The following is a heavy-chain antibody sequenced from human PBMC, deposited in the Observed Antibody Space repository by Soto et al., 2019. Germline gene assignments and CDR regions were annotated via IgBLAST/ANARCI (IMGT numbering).Heavy chain of an antibody. V-gene: IGHV1-69*13. J-gene: IGHJ5*02. Sequence: SVKVSCKASGGTFSRYGISWVRQAPGQGLEWMGGIIPIFGTANYAQKFQGRVTITADESTSTAYMELSSLRSEDTAVYYCARSIAVAGPNWFXPWGQGTLVXVSS. CDR3: ARSIAVAGPNWFXP. CDR1: GGTFSRYG. CDR2: IIPIFGTA. D-gene: IGHD6-19*01.